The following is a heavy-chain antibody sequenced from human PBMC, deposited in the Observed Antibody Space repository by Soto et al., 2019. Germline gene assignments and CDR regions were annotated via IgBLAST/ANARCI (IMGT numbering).Heavy chain of an antibody. CDR3: AREDRDRETGLLPDDIDGLDV. CDR2: IIPIFGIA. V-gene: IGHV1-69*13. CDR1: GGTFSRYS. J-gene: IGHJ6*01. Sequence: SVKVSCKASGGTFSRYSITWVRQAPGHGLEWIGRIIPIFGIASYAQKFQGRVTITADESTSTAYMELSSLRSDDTAVYYCAREDRDRETGLLPDDIDGLDVWGQGSSVTVSA. D-gene: IGHD2-2*01.